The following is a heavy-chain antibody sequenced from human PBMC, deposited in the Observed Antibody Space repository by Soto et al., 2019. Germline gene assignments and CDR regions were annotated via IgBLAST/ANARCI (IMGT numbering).Heavy chain of an antibody. J-gene: IGHJ5*02. Sequence: ASVKVSCKASGYTFTSYGISWVRQVPGQGLEWMGWISAYNGNTNYAQKLQGRVTMTTDTSTSTAYMELRSLRSDDTAVYYCARDRGVAGTSFAGNWFDPWGQGTLVTVSS. CDR1: GYTFTSYG. CDR2: ISAYNGNT. D-gene: IGHD6-19*01. CDR3: ARDRGVAGTSFAGNWFDP. V-gene: IGHV1-18*01.